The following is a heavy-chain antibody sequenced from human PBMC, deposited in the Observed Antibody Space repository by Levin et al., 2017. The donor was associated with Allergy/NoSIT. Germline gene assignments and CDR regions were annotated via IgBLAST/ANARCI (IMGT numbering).Heavy chain of an antibody. CDR2: IAYDGSNK. D-gene: IGHD6-13*01. Sequence: GESLKISCAASGFTFSSYGMHWVRQAPGKGLEWVAVIAYDGSNKYYADSVKGRFTISRDNSENTLYLQMNSLRVEDTAVYYCAKPLGIGEAGWLESGLDVWGKGTTVTVSS. CDR1: GFTFSSYG. J-gene: IGHJ6*04. CDR3: AKPLGIGEAGWLESGLDV. V-gene: IGHV3-30*18.